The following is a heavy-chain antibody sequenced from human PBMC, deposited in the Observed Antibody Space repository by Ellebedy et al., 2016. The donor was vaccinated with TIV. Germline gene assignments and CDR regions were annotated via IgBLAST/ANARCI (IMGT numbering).Heavy chain of an antibody. J-gene: IGHJ4*02. CDR3: ARDSDFWSGYPDPAFDY. CDR2: IKQDGSEK. Sequence: GESLKISXAASGFTFSSYWMSWVRQAPGKGLEWVANIKQDGSEKYYVDSVKGRFTISRDNAKNSLYLQMNSLRAEDTAVYYCARDSDFWSGYPDPAFDYWGQGTLVTVSS. D-gene: IGHD3-3*01. V-gene: IGHV3-7*03. CDR1: GFTFSSYW.